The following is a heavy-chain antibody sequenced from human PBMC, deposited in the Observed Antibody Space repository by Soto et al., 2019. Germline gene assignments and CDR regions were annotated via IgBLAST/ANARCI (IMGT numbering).Heavy chain of an antibody. V-gene: IGHV3-30-3*01. D-gene: IGHD2-15*01. CDR1: GFTFSGYA. CDR2: ISYDGSDK. CDR3: ARERDSFDD. J-gene: IGHJ4*02. Sequence: QVPLVESGGGVVQPGRCLRLSCAASGFTFSGYAMHWVRQAPGKGLEWVAFISYDGSDKFYADSVKGRFIISRDNSKNTLYLQMNSLRAEDTAVYYCARERDSFDDWGQGTLVIVSS.